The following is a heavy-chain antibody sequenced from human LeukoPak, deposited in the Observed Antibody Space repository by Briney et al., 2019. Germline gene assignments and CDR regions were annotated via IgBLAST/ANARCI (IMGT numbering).Heavy chain of an antibody. J-gene: IGHJ4*02. Sequence: GGSLRLSCAASGMTFSNHWMRWVRQVPGKGLVWVSLIKTDGRTTIYADSVKGRFTISRDNGKSTLYLQMSSLRAEDTAIYYCTTGPSYGYEWWGQGTVVTVSS. V-gene: IGHV3-74*01. CDR1: GMTFSNHW. CDR3: TTGPSYGYEW. D-gene: IGHD3-16*01. CDR2: IKTDGRTT.